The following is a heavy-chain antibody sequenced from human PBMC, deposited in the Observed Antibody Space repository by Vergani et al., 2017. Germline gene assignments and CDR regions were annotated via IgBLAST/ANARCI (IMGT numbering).Heavy chain of an antibody. Sequence: QVQLQESAPGLVKPSQTLSLTCTVSGGSISSGDYYWCWIRQPPGKGLLWIGYIYYSGSTYYNPSLKSRVTISVDTSKNQFSLKLSSVTAADTAVYYCARGTLHLAGAFDPWGQRTLVTVSS. CDR1: GGSISSGDYY. J-gene: IGHJ5*02. CDR2: IYYSGST. D-gene: IGHD1-1*01. V-gene: IGHV4-30-4*08. CDR3: ARGTLHLAGAFDP.